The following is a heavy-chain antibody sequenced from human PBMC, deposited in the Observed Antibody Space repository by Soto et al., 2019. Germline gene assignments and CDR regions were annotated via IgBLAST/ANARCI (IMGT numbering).Heavy chain of an antibody. CDR3: AIEHTYGPCEH. CDR2: IIPLLYTP. D-gene: IGHD5-18*01. J-gene: IGHJ1*01. V-gene: IGHV1-69*01. Sequence: QVQLVQSGAQVKNPGSSVKVSCKASEGTFNNYAINWVRQAPGQGLEWMGGIIPLLYTPNYAHKFQDKVTIIADESTSTACMALSSLRSEDTAVDYCAIEHTYGPCEHWGQGTLVTVPS. CDR1: EGTFNNYA.